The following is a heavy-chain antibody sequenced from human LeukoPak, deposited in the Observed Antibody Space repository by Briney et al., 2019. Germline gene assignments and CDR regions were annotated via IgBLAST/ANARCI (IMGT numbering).Heavy chain of an antibody. CDR3: VRGDRYFFDY. CDR1: GFRFSSYE. Sequence: GGSLRLSYAASGFRFSSYEMNWVRQAPGRGLEWVSYIGNTGRTIYYVDSVKGRFTVSRDNAKNSLYLQMNSLRAEDTAIYYCVRGDRYFFDYWGQGTLVTVSS. CDR2: IGNTGRTI. D-gene: IGHD1-14*01. J-gene: IGHJ4*02. V-gene: IGHV3-48*03.